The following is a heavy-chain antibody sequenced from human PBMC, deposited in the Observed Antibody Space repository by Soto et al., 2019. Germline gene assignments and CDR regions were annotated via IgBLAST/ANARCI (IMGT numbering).Heavy chain of an antibody. J-gene: IGHJ5*02. D-gene: IGHD2-15*01. CDR3: ARVSVVVAAGSFDP. CDR2: INHSGST. V-gene: IGHV4-34*01. Sequence: QVQLQQWGAGLLKPSETLSLTCAVYGGSFSGYYWSWIRQPPGKGLEWIGEINHSGSTNYNPSLKSREPISVDPSKNQFSLKLSSVTAAVSAVYYCARVSVVVAAGSFDPWGQGTLVTVSS. CDR1: GGSFSGYY.